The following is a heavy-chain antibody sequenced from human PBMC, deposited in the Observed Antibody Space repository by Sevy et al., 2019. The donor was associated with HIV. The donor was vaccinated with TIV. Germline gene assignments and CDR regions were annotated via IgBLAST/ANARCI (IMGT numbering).Heavy chain of an antibody. Sequence: GGSLRLSCAASGFTFSSYAMSWVRQAPGKGLEWVSTISGSGGSTYYADSVKGRFTISRDNSKNTLYLQMNSLGAEDTAVYYCTKVLLFDSFDIWGQGTMVTVSS. D-gene: IGHD2-15*01. CDR1: GFTFSSYA. CDR2: ISGSGGST. J-gene: IGHJ3*02. V-gene: IGHV3-23*01. CDR3: TKVLLFDSFDI.